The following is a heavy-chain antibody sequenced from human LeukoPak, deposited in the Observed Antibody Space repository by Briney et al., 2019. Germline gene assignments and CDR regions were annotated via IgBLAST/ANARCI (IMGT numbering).Heavy chain of an antibody. J-gene: IGHJ4*02. V-gene: IGHV3-7*01. CDR1: GFTFSSYW. CDR3: ASQVRRVGPPYYFDY. D-gene: IGHD4-23*01. CDR2: IKQDGSEK. Sequence: GGSLRLSCAASGFTFSSYWMSWVRQAPGKGLEWVANIKQDGSEKYYVDSVKGRFTISRDNAKNSLYLQMNSLRAEDTAVYYCASQVRRVGPPYYFDYWGQGTLVTVSS.